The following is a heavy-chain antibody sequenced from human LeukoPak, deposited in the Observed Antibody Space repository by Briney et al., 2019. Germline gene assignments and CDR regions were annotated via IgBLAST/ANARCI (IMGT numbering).Heavy chain of an antibody. CDR1: EYTFTNYD. D-gene: IGHD2-15*01. J-gene: IGHJ4*02. CDR3: ARQTVVAAPIDY. V-gene: IGHV1-8*01. Sequence: ASVQVSCKASEYTFTNYDINWVRQATGQGLEWMGWINPNSGNTGYTQKFQGRVTMTRNTSLNTAYMELTSLKSEDTAVYYCARQTVVAAPIDYWGQGTLVTVSS. CDR2: INPNSGNT.